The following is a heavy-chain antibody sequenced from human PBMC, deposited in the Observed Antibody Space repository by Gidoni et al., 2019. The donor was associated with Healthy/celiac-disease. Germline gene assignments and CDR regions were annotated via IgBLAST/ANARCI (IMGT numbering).Heavy chain of an antibody. CDR3: ARPQMDYGDPWYFDL. CDR2: IDPSDSYT. CDR1: GYSFTSYW. D-gene: IGHD4-17*01. Sequence: EVQLVQSAAEVKKPGESLRISCKGSGYSFTSYWISWVRQMPGKGLEWMGRIDPSDSYTNYSPSFQGHGTISADKSISTAYLQWSSLKASDTAMYYCARPQMDYGDPWYFDLWGRGTLVTVSS. V-gene: IGHV5-10-1*03. J-gene: IGHJ2*01.